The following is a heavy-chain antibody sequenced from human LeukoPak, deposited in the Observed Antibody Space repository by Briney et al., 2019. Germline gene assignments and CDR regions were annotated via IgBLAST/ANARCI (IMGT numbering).Heavy chain of an antibody. CDR1: GDSISSYY. D-gene: IGHD5-18*01. CDR3: ARERGRSYGSVPYYYYYMDV. CDR2: IYYSGST. Sequence: SSETLSLTCTVSGDSISSYYWSWIRQPPGKGLEWIGYIYYSGSTNYNPSLKSRVTISVDTSKNQFSLKLSSVTAADTAVYYCARERGRSYGSVPYYYYYMDVWGKGTTVTVSS. J-gene: IGHJ6*03. V-gene: IGHV4-59*01.